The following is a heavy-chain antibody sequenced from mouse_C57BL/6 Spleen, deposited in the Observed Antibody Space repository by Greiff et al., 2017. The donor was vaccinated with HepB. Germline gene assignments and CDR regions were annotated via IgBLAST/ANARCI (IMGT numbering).Heavy chain of an antibody. D-gene: IGHD1-1*01. CDR2: IDPSDSYT. V-gene: IGHV1-59*01. CDR3: AIDYYGSSYVDFDY. CDR1: GYTFTSYW. Sequence: QVQLKQPGAELVRPGTSVKLSCKASGYTFTSYWMHWVKQRPGQGLEWIGVIDPSDSYTNYNQKFKGKATLTVDTSSSTAYMQLSSLTSEDSAVYYCAIDYYGSSYVDFDYWGQGTTLTVSS. J-gene: IGHJ2*01.